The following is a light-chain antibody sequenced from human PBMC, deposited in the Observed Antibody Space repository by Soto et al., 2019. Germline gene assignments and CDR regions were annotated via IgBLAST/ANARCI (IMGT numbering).Light chain of an antibody. V-gene: IGLV2-14*01. J-gene: IGLJ2*01. CDR3: ASYTRTTTLV. CDR1: SSDIGGYNF. Sequence: QSALTQPPSASGSPGRSATISCTGTSSDIGGYNFISWYQHHPGKAPKLVIYDVNNRPSGISYRFSGSKSGNTASLTISGLQAEDEADYYCASYTRTTTLVFGGGTKVTVL. CDR2: DVN.